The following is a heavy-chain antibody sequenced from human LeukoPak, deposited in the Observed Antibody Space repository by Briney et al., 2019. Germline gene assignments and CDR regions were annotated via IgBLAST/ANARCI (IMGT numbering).Heavy chain of an antibody. CDR3: ARHKSYYYDSSGYPPRGFDP. D-gene: IGHD3-22*01. CDR2: IYTSGTT. Sequence: SETLSLTCTVSGGSISSGVYYWTWIRQPAGKGLEWIGQIYTSGTTNYNPSLKSRVTISVDTSKNQFSLKLSSVTAADTAVYYCARHKSYYYDSSGYPPRGFDPWGQGTLVTVSS. CDR1: GGSISSGVYY. J-gene: IGHJ5*02. V-gene: IGHV4-61*09.